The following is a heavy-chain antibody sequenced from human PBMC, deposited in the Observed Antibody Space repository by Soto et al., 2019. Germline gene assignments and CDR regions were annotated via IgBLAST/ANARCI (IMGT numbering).Heavy chain of an antibody. CDR3: ARDQQGALDY. D-gene: IGHD6-13*01. J-gene: IGHJ4*02. V-gene: IGHV4-31*03. CDR2: IYYSGST. CDR1: GGSISSGGYY. Sequence: PSETLSLTCTVSGGSISSGGYYWSWIRQHPGKGLEWIGYIYYSGSTYYNPSLKGRVTISVDTSKNQFSLKLSSVTAADTAVYYCARDQQGALDYWGQGTLVTVSS.